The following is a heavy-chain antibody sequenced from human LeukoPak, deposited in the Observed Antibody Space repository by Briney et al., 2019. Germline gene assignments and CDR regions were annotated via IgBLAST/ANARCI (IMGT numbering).Heavy chain of an antibody. J-gene: IGHJ5*02. D-gene: IGHD2-2*01. V-gene: IGHV3-23*01. Sequence: QPGGSLRLSCAASGFTFSSYAMSWVRQAPGKGLEWVSAISGSGGSTYYADSVKGRFTISRDNSKNTLYLQMNSLRAEDTAVYYCAKDLVPAARNENWLDPWGQGTLVTVSS. CDR2: ISGSGGST. CDR1: GFTFSSYA. CDR3: AKDLVPAARNENWLDP.